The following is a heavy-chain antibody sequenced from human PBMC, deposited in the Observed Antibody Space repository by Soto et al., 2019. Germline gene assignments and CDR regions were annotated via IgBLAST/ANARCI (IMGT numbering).Heavy chain of an antibody. CDR1: GFTFTRYS. CDR2: ISSTTNYI. CDR3: ARESEDLTSNFDY. V-gene: IGHV3-21*06. Sequence: PGGSLRLSSAASGFTFTRYSMNWVRQAPGKGLEWVSSISSTTNYIYYGDSMKGRFTISRDNAKNSLYLEMNSLRAEDTAVYYCARESEDLTSNFDYWGQGTLGTVSS. J-gene: IGHJ4*02.